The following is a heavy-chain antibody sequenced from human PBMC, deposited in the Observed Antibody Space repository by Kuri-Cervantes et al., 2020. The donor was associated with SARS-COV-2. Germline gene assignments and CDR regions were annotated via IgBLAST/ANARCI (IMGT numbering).Heavy chain of an antibody. CDR2: IYHSGST. J-gene: IGHJ6*03. D-gene: IGHD5-12*01. Sequence: GSLRLSCAVSGYSISSGYYWGWIRQPPGKGLEWIGSIYHSGSTYYNPSLKSRVTISVDTPKNQFSLKLSSVTAADTAVYYCARQLRLYSMDVWGKGTTVTVSS. CDR3: ARQLRLYSMDV. CDR1: GYSISSGYY. V-gene: IGHV4-38-2*01.